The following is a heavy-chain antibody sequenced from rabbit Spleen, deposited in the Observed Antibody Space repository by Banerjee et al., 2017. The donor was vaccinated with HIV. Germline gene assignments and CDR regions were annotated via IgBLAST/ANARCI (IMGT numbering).Heavy chain of an antibody. CDR2: IYAGSSGST. J-gene: IGHJ2*01. D-gene: IGHD1-1*01. CDR1: GFSFSSSYY. CDR3: ARNYVNVFDP. Sequence: QEQLVESGGGLVQPEGSLTLTCTASGFSFSSSYYMCWVRQAPGKGLEWIACIYAGSSGSTYYASWAKGRFTISKTSSTTVTLQMTSLTAADTATYFCARNYVNVFDPWGPGTLVT. V-gene: IGHV1S45*01.